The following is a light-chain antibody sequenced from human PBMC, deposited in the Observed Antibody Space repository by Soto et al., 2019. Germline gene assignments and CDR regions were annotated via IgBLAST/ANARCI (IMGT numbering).Light chain of an antibody. J-gene: IGLJ2*01. CDR2: QDT. V-gene: IGLV3-1*01. CDR1: RLGDKY. CDR3: QAWDSNTVV. Sequence: SYELTQPPSVSVSPGQTASITCSGDRLGDKYACWYQQKPGQSPVLVIYQDTKRPSGIPERCSGSNSGNTATLTISGTQAMDEADYYCQAWDSNTVVFGGGTKLTVL.